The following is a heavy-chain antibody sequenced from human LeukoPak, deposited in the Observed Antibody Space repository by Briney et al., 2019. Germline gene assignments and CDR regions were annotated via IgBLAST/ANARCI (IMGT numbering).Heavy chain of an antibody. V-gene: IGHV3-64*01. CDR2: ISSNGGST. CDR3: ARDDCSSTSCYGGFDY. D-gene: IGHD2-2*01. J-gene: IGHJ4*02. CDR1: GFTFSSYA. Sequence: GGSLRLSCAASGFTFSSYAMHWVRQAPGKGLEYVSAISSNGGSTYYANSVKGRFTISRDNSKNTLYLQMGSLRAEDMAVHYCARDDCSSTSCYGGFDYWGQGTLVTVSS.